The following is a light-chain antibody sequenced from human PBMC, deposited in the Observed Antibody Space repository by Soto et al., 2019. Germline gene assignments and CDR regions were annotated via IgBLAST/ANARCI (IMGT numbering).Light chain of an antibody. CDR1: QGITYC. CDR3: QNYNSSPLT. J-gene: IGKJ4*01. Sequence: DILMTQSPSSLSSSLGDRVTITCRASQGITYCLAWYQQKPGKVPRLLIYDASTLASGVPARFSVSGSGADFTLTISSLQPEDVAVYYCQNYNSSPLTFGGGTKVEIK. CDR2: DAS. V-gene: IGKV1-27*01.